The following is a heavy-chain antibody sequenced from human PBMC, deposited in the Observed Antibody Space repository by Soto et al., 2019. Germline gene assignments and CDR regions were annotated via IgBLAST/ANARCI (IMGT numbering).Heavy chain of an antibody. CDR3: ATSGITGTRAAWFDP. CDR2: FDPEDGET. D-gene: IGHD1-7*01. J-gene: IGHJ5*02. CDR1: GYTLIELS. Sequence: ASVKVSCKVSGYTLIELSMHWVRQAPGKGLEWMGGFDPEDGETIYAQKFQGRVTMTEDTSTDTAYMVLSSLRSEDTAVYYCATSGITGTRAAWFDPWGQGTLVTVSS. V-gene: IGHV1-24*01.